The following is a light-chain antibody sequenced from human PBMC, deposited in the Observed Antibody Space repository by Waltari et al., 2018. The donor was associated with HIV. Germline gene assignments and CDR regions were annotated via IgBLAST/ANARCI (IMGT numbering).Light chain of an antibody. V-gene: IGLV1-44*01. CDR1: SSQIGSNT. CDR2: SNN. Sequence: QSVLTQTPSASGTPGQRVTISCSGSSSQIGSNTANWYQQLPGTIPKSLIYSNNQRPSGSHDRCSGSKSGTSASLAISGLQSGDEADYYCAACDDSLNGYVVFGGGTKLTVL. J-gene: IGLJ2*01. CDR3: AACDDSLNGYVV.